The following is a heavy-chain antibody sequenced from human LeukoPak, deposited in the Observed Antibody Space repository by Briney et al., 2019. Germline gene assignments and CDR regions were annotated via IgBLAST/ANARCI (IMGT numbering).Heavy chain of an antibody. J-gene: IGHJ1*01. CDR2: IIPIFGIA. V-gene: IGHV1-69*04. D-gene: IGHD2-15*01. CDR1: GGTFSSYA. Sequence: SVKVSCKASGGTFSSYAISWVRQAPGQGLEWMGRIIPIFGIANYAQKFQGRVAITADKSTSTAYMELSSLRSEDTAVYYCARGGSDAEYFQHWGQGTLVTVSS. CDR3: ARGGSDAEYFQH.